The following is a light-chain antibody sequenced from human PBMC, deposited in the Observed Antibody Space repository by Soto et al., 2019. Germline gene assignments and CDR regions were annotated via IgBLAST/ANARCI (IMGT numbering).Light chain of an antibody. Sequence: EIVLTQSPGTLSLSPGERATLSCRPSQSVSNNYLAWYQQKPGQAPRLLIYGASNRATGIPDRFSGSGSGTDFTLTISRLEPEDFAVYYCQQYGSSGTFGQGTNVDIK. CDR2: GAS. CDR3: QQYGSSGT. CDR1: QSVSNNY. V-gene: IGKV3-20*01. J-gene: IGKJ1*01.